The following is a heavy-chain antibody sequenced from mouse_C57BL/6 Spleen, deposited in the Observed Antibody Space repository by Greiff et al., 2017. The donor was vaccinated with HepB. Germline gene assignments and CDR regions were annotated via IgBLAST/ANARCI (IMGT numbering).Heavy chain of an antibody. Sequence: EVKLQESGPGLVKPSQSLSLTCSVTGYSITSGYYWNWIRQFPGNKLEWMGYISYDGSNNYNPSLKNRISITRDTSKNQFFLKLNSVTTEDTATYYCAREEDYGSSYVYAMDYWGQGTSVTVSS. CDR1: GYSITSGYY. CDR2: ISYDGSN. CDR3: AREEDYGSSYVYAMDY. J-gene: IGHJ4*01. V-gene: IGHV3-6*01. D-gene: IGHD1-1*01.